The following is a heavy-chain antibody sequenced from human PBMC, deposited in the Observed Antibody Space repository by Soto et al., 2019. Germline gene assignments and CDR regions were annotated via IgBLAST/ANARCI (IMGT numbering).Heavy chain of an antibody. J-gene: IGHJ4*02. D-gene: IGHD3-10*01. CDR1: GFTFDDYA. CDR3: AKDAQDYGSGSYPDY. V-gene: IGHV3-9*01. Sequence: GGSLRLSCAASGFTFDDYAMHWVRQAPGKGLEWVSGISWNSGSIGYADSVKGRFTISRDNAKNSLYLQMNSLRAEDTALYYCAKDAQDYGSGSYPDYWGQGTLVTVSS. CDR2: ISWNSGSI.